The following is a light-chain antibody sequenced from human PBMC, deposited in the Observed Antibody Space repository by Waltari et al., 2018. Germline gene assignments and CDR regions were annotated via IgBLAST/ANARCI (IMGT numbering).Light chain of an antibody. CDR2: GAS. CDR3: QQYVGWPPTLT. CDR1: QSVRSN. J-gene: IGKJ4*01. Sequence: EIVMTQSPATLSVSPGERASLSCRASQSVRSNLAWYQQKPGQAPRLLIYGASTRATGSPVRFSGSGSGTEFTLSISSLQSEDFAVYYCQQYVGWPPTLTFGGGTKVEIK. V-gene: IGKV3-15*01.